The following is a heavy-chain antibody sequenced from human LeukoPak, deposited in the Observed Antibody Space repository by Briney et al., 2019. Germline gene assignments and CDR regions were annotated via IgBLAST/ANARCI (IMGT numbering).Heavy chain of an antibody. V-gene: IGHV4-38-2*02. CDR3: ARGSESYRDV. CDR1: GYSISSGYY. CDR2: IYHSGST. Sequence: SETLSLTCTVSGYSISSGYYWGWIRPPPGKGLEWTGIIYHSGSTYYNPSLKSRVTISVDTSKNQFSLKLSSVTAADTAVYYWARGSESYRDVWGKGTTVTVSS. J-gene: IGHJ6*03.